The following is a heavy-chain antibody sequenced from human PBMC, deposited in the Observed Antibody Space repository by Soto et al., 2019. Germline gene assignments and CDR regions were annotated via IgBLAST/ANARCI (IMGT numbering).Heavy chain of an antibody. Sequence: ASVKVSCEACGDSFTSYYMHWVRQAPGQGLEWMGIINPSGGSTSYAQKFQGRVTMTRDTSTSTVYMELSNLRSEDTAVYYCASTVTVIFDYWGQGALVTVSS. CDR1: GDSFTSYY. V-gene: IGHV1-46*01. D-gene: IGHD4-17*01. CDR3: ASTVTVIFDY. J-gene: IGHJ4*02. CDR2: INPSGGST.